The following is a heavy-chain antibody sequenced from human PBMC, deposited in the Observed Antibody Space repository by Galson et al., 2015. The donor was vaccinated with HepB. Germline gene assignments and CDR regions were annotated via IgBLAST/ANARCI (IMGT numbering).Heavy chain of an antibody. J-gene: IGHJ4*02. CDR3: ARETTAAAGYSDF. CDR2: TSFDGRD. CDR1: GFVFSNFA. D-gene: IGHD6-13*01. V-gene: IGHV3-30*04. Sequence: SLRLSCAASGFVFSNFAMHWVRQAPGKGLYWLAVTSFDGRDNYADSVKGRFTISRDNSKNTLYLQMNSLRAEDSAVYYCARETTAAAGYSDFWGQGALVTVSS.